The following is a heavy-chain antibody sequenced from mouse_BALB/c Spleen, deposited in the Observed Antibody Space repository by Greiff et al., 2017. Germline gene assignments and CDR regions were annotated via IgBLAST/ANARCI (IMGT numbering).Heavy chain of an antibody. D-gene: IGHD1-1*01. Sequence: VQLQQTGPELVKPGASVKISCKASGYSFTDYIMLWVKQSHGKSLEWIGNINPYYGSTSYNLKFKGKATLTVDKSSSTAYMQLNSLTSEDSAVYYCARSYYGSSSYFDYWGQGTTLTVSS. CDR1: GYSFTDYI. CDR2: INPYYGST. V-gene: IGHV1-39*01. J-gene: IGHJ2*01. CDR3: ARSYYGSSSYFDY.